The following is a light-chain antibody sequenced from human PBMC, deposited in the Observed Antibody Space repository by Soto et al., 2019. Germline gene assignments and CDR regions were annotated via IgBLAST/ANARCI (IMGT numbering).Light chain of an antibody. CDR2: EVS. V-gene: IGLV2-8*01. J-gene: IGLJ2*01. Sequence: QSALTQPPSASGSPGQSVTISCTGTSSDVGGYNYVSWYQQHPGKAPKLMIYEVSKRPSGVPDRFSGSKSGNTASLTVSGLQAEDEADYYCSSYAGSNKGVFGGGTKLNVL. CDR3: SSYAGSNKGV. CDR1: SSDVGGYNY.